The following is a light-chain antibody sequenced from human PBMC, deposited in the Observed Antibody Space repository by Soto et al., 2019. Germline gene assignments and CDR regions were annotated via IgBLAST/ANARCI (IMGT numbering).Light chain of an antibody. J-gene: IGLJ3*02. CDR1: STDVGAYNY. CDR3: GSHAGNSNLV. V-gene: IGLV2-8*01. Sequence: QSVLTQPPSASGSPGQSVTISCTGTSTDVGAYNYVSWYQQHPGKAPKLVIYEVTKRPSGVPDRFSGSKSGNTASLTGSGLQAEDEADYYCGSHAGNSNLVFGGGTQLTVL. CDR2: EVT.